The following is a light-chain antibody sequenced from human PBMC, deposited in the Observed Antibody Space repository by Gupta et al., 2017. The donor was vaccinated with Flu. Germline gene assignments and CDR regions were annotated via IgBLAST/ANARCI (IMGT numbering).Light chain of an antibody. CDR1: QSVGTY. CDR3: QKRSNWPPYT. V-gene: IGKV3-11*01. J-gene: IGKJ2*01. CDR2: DAS. Sequence: EIVLTQSPATLSLSPGERATLSCRASQSVGTYLAWYQQKPGQTPRLLIYDASNRDTGIPARYSGSGSGKDLTLTISSREPEDFAVYYCQKRSNWPPYTFGQGTXMEIK.